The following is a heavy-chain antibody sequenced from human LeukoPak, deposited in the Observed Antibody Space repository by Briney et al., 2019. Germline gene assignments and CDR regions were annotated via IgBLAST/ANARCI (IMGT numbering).Heavy chain of an antibody. CDR1: GYTFTSYG. J-gene: IGHJ6*02. V-gene: IGHV1-18*01. Sequence: GASVKVSCKASGYTFTSYGISWVRQAPGQGLEWMGWISAYNGNTNYAQKLQGRVTMTTDTSTSTAYMELRSLRSDDTAVYYCARSSSIFGVVMAPASNYYGMDVWGQGTTVTVSS. CDR3: ARSSSIFGVVMAPASNYYGMDV. CDR2: ISAYNGNT. D-gene: IGHD3-3*01.